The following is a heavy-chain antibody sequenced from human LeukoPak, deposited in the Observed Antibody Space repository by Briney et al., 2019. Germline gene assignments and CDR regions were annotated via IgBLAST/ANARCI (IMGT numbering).Heavy chain of an antibody. CDR1: GFTFSSYE. Sequence: GGSLRLSCAASGFTFSSYEMNWVRQAPGKGLEWVSYISSSGSTIYYADSVKGRFTISRDNAKNSLYLQMNSLRAEDTAVYYCARGAYTAAGAHPSYYYYYDMDVWGQGTTVTVSS. V-gene: IGHV3-48*03. CDR3: ARGAYTAAGAHPSYYYYYDMDV. D-gene: IGHD6-13*01. J-gene: IGHJ6*02. CDR2: ISSSGSTI.